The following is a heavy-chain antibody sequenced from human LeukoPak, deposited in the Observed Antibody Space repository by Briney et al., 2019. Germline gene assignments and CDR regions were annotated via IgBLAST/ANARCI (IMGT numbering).Heavy chain of an antibody. V-gene: IGHV3-30*18. J-gene: IGHJ4*02. D-gene: IGHD3-22*01. Sequence: GGSLRLSCAASGFTFSSYGMHWVRQAPGKGLEWVAVISSDGSNKYYADSVKGRFTISRDNSKNTLYLQMNSLRAEDTAVYYCAKERAITMIVVADYYFDYWGQGTLVTVSS. CDR3: AKERAITMIVVADYYFDY. CDR2: ISSDGSNK. CDR1: GFTFSSYG.